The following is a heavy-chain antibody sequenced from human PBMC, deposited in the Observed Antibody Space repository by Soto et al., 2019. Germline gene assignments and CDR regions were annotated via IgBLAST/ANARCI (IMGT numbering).Heavy chain of an antibody. CDR3: ARDHSRGWIDY. CDR1: GFTFGDYA. D-gene: IGHD6-19*01. CDR2: IRSRAYGGTT. Sequence: SLRLSCTASGFTFGDYAMSWFRQAPGKGLERVGFIRSRAYGGTTEYAASVKGRFTISRDDSKNTLYLKMNSLRAEDTAVYYCARDHSRGWIDYWGQGTLVTVSS. J-gene: IGHJ4*02. V-gene: IGHV3-49*03.